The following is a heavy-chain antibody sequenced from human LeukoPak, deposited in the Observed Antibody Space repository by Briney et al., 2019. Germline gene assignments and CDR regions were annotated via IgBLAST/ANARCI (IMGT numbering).Heavy chain of an antibody. D-gene: IGHD3-16*01. CDR1: GFSFEVYG. CDR3: ARYGGVVPGSKMDV. V-gene: IGHV3-33*01. CDR2: IWNDGSKT. J-gene: IGHJ6*02. Sequence: PGRSLRLSCAASGFSFEVYGMHWVRQAPGKGLEWVGLIWNDGSKTYYVDSVKGRFTISRDNSKNTVDLQMNSLRAEDTAVYYCARYGGVVPGSKMDVWGQGTTVTVSS.